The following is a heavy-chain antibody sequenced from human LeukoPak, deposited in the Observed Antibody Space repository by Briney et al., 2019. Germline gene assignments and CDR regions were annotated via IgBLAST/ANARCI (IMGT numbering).Heavy chain of an antibody. D-gene: IGHD2-2*02. CDR3: AMHIVVVPAAISLDY. J-gene: IGHJ4*02. CDR2: VDPEDGET. Sequence: GASVKVSCKASGYTFTVYYMHWVQQAPGKGLEWMGRVDPEDGETIYAEKFQGTVTMTADTSTDTAYMELSSLRYEDTAVYYCAMHIVVVPAAISLDYWGQGTLVTVSS. CDR1: GYTFTVYY. V-gene: IGHV1-69-2*01.